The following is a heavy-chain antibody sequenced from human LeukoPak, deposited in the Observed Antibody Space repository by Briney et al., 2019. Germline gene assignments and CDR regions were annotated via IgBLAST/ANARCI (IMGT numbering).Heavy chain of an antibody. J-gene: IGHJ4*02. CDR2: ISGSGGST. CDR1: GFTFSSYA. Sequence: GGSLRLSCAASGFTFSSYAMSWVRQAPGKGLEWVSAISGSGGSTYYADSVKGRFTISRDNSKNTLYLQMNSLRAEDTAVYYCAKVYGSGSYYSSLSSYWGQGTLVTVSS. D-gene: IGHD3-10*01. CDR3: AKVYGSGSYYSSLSSY. V-gene: IGHV3-23*01.